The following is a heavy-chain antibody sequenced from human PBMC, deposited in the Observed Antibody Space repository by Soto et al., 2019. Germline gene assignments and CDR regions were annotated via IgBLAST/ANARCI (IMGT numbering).Heavy chain of an antibody. CDR1: GFSLSTSGVG. D-gene: IGHD3-22*01. Sequence: QITLKESGPPLVKPTQTLTLTYTFSGFSLSTSGVGVGWIRQPPGKALEWLALIYWDDDKRYSPSLKSRLTITKDTSKNQVVLTMTNMDPVDTATYYCARQHYYDSSGYYYFDYWGQGTLVTVSS. CDR3: ARQHYYDSSGYYYFDY. V-gene: IGHV2-5*02. CDR2: IYWDDDK. J-gene: IGHJ4*02.